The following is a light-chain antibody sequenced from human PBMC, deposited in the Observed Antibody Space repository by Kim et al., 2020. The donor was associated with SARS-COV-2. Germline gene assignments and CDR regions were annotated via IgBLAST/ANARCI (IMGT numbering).Light chain of an antibody. CDR2: KAS. Sequence: DIQMTQSPSTLSESVGDRVTITCRASQSISSSLAWYQQKPGKAPKLLIYKASNLESGVPSRFSGSGSGTEFTLTISSLQPDDFATYYCQQCYAYSLTFGGGTKVEIK. CDR3: QQCYAYSLT. CDR1: QSISSS. V-gene: IGKV1-5*03. J-gene: IGKJ4*01.